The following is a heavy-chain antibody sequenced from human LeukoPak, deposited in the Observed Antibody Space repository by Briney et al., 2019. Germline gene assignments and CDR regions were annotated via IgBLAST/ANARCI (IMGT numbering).Heavy chain of an antibody. D-gene: IGHD6-19*01. CDR3: AKDHTYSSGWYLDYFDY. V-gene: IGHV3-30*02. CDR1: GFTFSSYA. Sequence: PGGSLRLSCAASGFTFSSYAMHWVRQAPGKGLEWVAFIRYGSNKYYADSVKGRFTISRDNSKNTLYLQMNSLRAEDTAVYYCAKDHTYSSGWYLDYFDYWGQGTLVTVSS. CDR2: IRYGSNK. J-gene: IGHJ4*02.